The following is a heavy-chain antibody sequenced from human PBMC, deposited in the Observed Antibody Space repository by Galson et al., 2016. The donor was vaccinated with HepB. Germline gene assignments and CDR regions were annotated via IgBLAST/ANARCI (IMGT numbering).Heavy chain of an antibody. CDR3: ARDLVEFCSGSSCQRGGMDV. V-gene: IGHV3-74*01. Sequence: SLRLSCAASGFTFSSYWMHWVRQAPGKGLVSVSRINNDGSSINYVHSVKGRFTSSRDNAKNTLFLQMNSLRAEDTAVYYCARDLVEFCSGSSCQRGGMDVWGQGTTVTVSS. J-gene: IGHJ6*02. CDR1: GFTFSSYW. CDR2: INNDGSSI. D-gene: IGHD2-15*01.